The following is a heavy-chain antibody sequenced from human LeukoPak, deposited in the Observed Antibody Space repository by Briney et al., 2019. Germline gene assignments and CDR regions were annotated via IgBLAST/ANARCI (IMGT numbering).Heavy chain of an antibody. D-gene: IGHD6-13*01. Sequence: SETLSLTCAVYGGSFSGYYWSWIRQPPRKGLEWIGEINHSGSTNYNPSLKSRVTISVDTSKNQFSLKLSSVTAADTAVYYCARLRIAAAGILTGGKYNWFDPWGQGTLVTVSS. CDR2: INHSGST. J-gene: IGHJ5*02. CDR3: ARLRIAAAGILTGGKYNWFDP. CDR1: GGSFSGYY. V-gene: IGHV4-34*01.